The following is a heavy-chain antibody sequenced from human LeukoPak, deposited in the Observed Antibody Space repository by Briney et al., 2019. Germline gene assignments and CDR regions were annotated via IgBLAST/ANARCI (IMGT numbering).Heavy chain of an antibody. V-gene: IGHV1-2*02. J-gene: IGHJ4*02. CDR1: GYTLTGYY. CDR3: ARGMAVTTHFFDY. D-gene: IGHD4-11*01. Sequence: ASVKVSCKASGYTLTGYYMHWVRQAPGQGLEWMGWINPNSGGTNYAQKFQGRVTMTRDTSISTAYMELSRLRSDDTAVYYCARGMAVTTHFFDYWGQGTLVTVSS. CDR2: INPNSGGT.